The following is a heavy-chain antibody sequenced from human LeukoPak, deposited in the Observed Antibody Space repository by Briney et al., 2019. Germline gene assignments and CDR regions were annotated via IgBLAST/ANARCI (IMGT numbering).Heavy chain of an antibody. J-gene: IGHJ4*02. CDR3: AREGEPNYYPRRDGYNFGY. V-gene: IGHV3-48*01. CDR1: GFTFSSYS. CDR2: ISSSSSTI. D-gene: IGHD5-24*01. Sequence: GGSLRLSCAASGFTFSSYSMNWVRQAPGKGLEWVSYISSSSSTIYYADSVKGRFTISRDNAKNSLYLQMNSLRAEDTAVYYCAREGEPNYYPRRDGYNFGYWGQGTLVTVSS.